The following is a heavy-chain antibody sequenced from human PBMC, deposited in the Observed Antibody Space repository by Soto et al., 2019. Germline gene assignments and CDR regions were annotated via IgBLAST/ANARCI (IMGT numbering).Heavy chain of an antibody. V-gene: IGHV4-4*09. CDR2: IYHTGIT. D-gene: IGHD1-1*01. J-gene: IGHJ4*02. CDR1: GGSISSYY. CDR3: ARKYGALDVEFDF. Sequence: PSETLSLTCTVSGGSISSYYWSWIRQPPGKGLEWIGHIYHTGITNYNPSLKRRVTISVDMSKNQFSLTLSSVTAADTAVYHCARKYGALDVEFDFWGQGAQVTVSS.